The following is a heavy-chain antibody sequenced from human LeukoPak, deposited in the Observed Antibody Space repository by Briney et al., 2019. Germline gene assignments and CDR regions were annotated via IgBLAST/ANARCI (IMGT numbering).Heavy chain of an antibody. Sequence: GRSLRLSCAASGFTFDDYAMHWVRQAPGKGLEWVSGISWNSGSIGYADSVKGRFTISRDNAKNSLYLQMNSLRAEDTALYYCAKDRGSGYEGDYYYGMDVWGQGTTVTVSS. CDR1: GFTFDDYA. CDR2: ISWNSGSI. J-gene: IGHJ6*02. CDR3: AKDRGSGYEGDYYYGMDV. V-gene: IGHV3-9*01. D-gene: IGHD5-12*01.